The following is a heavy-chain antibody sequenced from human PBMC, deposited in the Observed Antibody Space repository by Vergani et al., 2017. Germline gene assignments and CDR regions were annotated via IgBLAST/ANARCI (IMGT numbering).Heavy chain of an antibody. CDR2: INHSGST. D-gene: IGHD2-2*01. V-gene: IGHV4-34*01. CDR3: ARGRQTCSSTSCCGSWFDP. J-gene: IGHJ5*02. Sequence: QVQLQQWGAGLLKPSETLSLTCAVYGGSFSGYYWSWIRQPPGKGLEWIGEINHSGSTNYNPSLKSRVTISVDTSKNQYSLKLRYVTAADTAVYYCARGRQTCSSTSCCGSWFDPWGQGTLVTVSS. CDR1: GGSFSGYY.